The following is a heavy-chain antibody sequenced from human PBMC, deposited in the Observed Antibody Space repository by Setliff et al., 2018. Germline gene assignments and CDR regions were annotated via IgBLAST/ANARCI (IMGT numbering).Heavy chain of an antibody. J-gene: IGHJ5*02. V-gene: IGHV1-69*04. Sequence: SVKVSCKASGGTFSSYTISWVRQAPGQGLEWMGRIIPILGIANYAQKFQGRVTITADKSTSTAYMELSSLRSEDTAVYYCARDISLGKAAVWFGELKGWFDPWGQGAL. CDR1: GGTFSSYT. CDR2: IIPILGIA. D-gene: IGHD3-10*01. CDR3: ARDISLGKAAVWFGELKGWFDP.